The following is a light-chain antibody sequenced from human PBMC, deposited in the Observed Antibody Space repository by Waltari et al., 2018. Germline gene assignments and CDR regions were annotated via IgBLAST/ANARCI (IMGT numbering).Light chain of an antibody. CDR2: RNN. Sequence: QSVMTQPPSASATPGQRVIISCSGSSSNIGSNFVYWYQHFPGTAPKLLIYRNNPRPSGVPDRCSGSKSGTSASLAIRGLRSEDEAGYYCAAWDDSLNGVVFGGGTKLTVL. J-gene: IGLJ3*02. CDR3: AAWDDSLNGVV. V-gene: IGLV1-47*01. CDR1: SSNIGSNF.